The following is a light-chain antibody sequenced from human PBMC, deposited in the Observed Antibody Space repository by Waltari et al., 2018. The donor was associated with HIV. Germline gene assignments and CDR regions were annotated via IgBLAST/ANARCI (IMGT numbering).Light chain of an antibody. J-gene: IGKJ4*01. CDR2: GAS. Sequence: EIVMTQSPATLSVSPGDRATLSCRASQSVRSNLAWYQQKPGQTPRPLIYGASTRATGIPARFSGGGSGTEFTLTISSLQSEDVAVYYCQQYDNWPPLTFGGGTKVEIK. CDR1: QSVRSN. V-gene: IGKV3-15*01. CDR3: QQYDNWPPLT.